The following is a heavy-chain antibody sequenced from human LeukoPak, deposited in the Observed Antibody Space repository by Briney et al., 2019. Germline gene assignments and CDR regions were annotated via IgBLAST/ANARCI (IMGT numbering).Heavy chain of an antibody. CDR3: ARGLHLDSSGSLYY. J-gene: IGHJ4*02. V-gene: IGHV3-11*01. D-gene: IGHD3-22*01. CDR2: ITRENWI. CDR1: GFSVSEYY. Sequence: GGSLRLSCAASGFSVSEYYVTWVRQAPGKGREWISYITRENWIYYSDSVKGRFTISRDHAKNSVYLEMNSLRADDTDVYYCARGLHLDSSGSLYYWGQGTLVTVAS.